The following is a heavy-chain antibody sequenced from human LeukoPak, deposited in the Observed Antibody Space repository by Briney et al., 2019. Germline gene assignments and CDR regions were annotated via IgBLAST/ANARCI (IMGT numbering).Heavy chain of an antibody. J-gene: IGHJ6*02. CDR3: AKEAYGSGHYYYYGMDV. D-gene: IGHD3-10*01. Sequence: QPGGSLRLSCAASGFTFSNSAMSWVRQAPGKGLEWVSTLSGSGITTYYADSVKGRFTISRDNSKNTLYLQMNSLRAEDTAVYYCAKEAYGSGHYYYYGMDVWGQGTTVTVSS. CDR2: LSGSGITT. CDR1: GFTFSNSA. V-gene: IGHV3-23*01.